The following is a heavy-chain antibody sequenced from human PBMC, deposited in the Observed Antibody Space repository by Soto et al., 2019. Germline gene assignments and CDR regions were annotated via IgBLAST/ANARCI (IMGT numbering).Heavy chain of an antibody. V-gene: IGHV1-18*01. CDR1: GYTFSTYG. J-gene: IGHJ5*02. D-gene: IGHD1-26*01. CDR2: ISPYDGDT. CDR3: ARDHGGSYQADSFDP. Sequence: QVKLVQSGVEVKKPGASVKVSCKASGYTFSTYGISWVRQAPGQGLEWMGWISPYDGDTNYGDRLQGRVTMSTDTSTTTAYMELRSLRSDDTAMYYCARDHGGSYQADSFDPWGQGTLVIVSS.